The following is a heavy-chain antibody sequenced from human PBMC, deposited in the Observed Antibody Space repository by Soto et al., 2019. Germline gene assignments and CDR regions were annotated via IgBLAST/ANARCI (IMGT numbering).Heavy chain of an antibody. Sequence: SETLSLTCAVYSGSFSGYYWSWIRQPPGKGLEWIGEIYYSGSTYYNPSLKGRVTISVDTSKNQFSLKLSSVTAADTAVYYCARRKGYYYGSEDYYFDYWGQGTLVTVSS. CDR2: IYYSGST. D-gene: IGHD3-10*01. V-gene: IGHV4-34*01. J-gene: IGHJ4*02. CDR3: ARRKGYYYGSEDYYFDY. CDR1: SGSFSGYY.